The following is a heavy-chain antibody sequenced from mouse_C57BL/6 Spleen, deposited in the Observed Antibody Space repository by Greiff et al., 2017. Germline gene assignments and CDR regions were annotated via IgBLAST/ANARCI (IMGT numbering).Heavy chain of an antibody. V-gene: IGHV1-69*01. Sequence: QVQLQQPGAELVMPGASVKLSCKASGYTFTNYWMHWVKQRPGQGLEWIGEIDPSDSYTNYNQKFKGKTTLTVDKSSSTAYMQLSSLTSEDSAVSSCARLVTTGEWFAYWGQGTLVTVSA. J-gene: IGHJ3*01. CDR2: IDPSDSYT. CDR3: ARLVTTGEWFAY. D-gene: IGHD2-2*01. CDR1: GYTFTNYW.